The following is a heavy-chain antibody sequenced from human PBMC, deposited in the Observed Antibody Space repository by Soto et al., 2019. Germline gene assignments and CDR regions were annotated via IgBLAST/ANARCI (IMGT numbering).Heavy chain of an antibody. CDR1: GFAFSSYA. CDR3: ARALGVVVPAASRFFAC. V-gene: IGHV3-23*01. J-gene: IGHJ4*02. D-gene: IGHD2-2*01. CDR2: ISDDGGAT. Sequence: GGSLRLSCAASGFAFSSYAMSWVRQAPGKGLEWVSIISDDGGATYYADSVKGRFTISRDNSRSTLFLQMNSLGAEDTAVYYCARALGVVVPAASRFFACWGQGTLVTVSS.